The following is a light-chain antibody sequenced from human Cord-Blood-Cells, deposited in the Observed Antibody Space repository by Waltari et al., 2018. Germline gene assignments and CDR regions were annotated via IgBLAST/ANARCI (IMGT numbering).Light chain of an antibody. CDR3: QQYYSSPYT. CDR2: GAS. CDR1: QCVSSSY. V-gene: IGKV3-20*01. Sequence: IVLSQSPGALSLSPGERGALSCRPRQCVSSSYLAWYQQKPGHDPKLLIYGASSRATGIPYRFSGSGSGTDFTLTISRLEPEDFAVYYCQQYYSSPYTFGQGTKLEIK. J-gene: IGKJ2*01.